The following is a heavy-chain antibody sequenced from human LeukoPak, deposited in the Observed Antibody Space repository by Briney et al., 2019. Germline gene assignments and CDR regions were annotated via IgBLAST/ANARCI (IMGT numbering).Heavy chain of an antibody. D-gene: IGHD3-22*01. CDR3: ARVTRDSSGYYYGMIAFDI. CDR2: IFYTGST. Sequence: SEILSLTCTVSGGSISSYYWTWIRQPPGKGLEWIGYIFYTGSTNYNPSLKSRVTISVDMSKNQFSLKLISVTAADTAVYYCARVTRDSSGYYYGMIAFDIWGQGTMVTVSS. CDR1: GGSISSYY. J-gene: IGHJ3*02. V-gene: IGHV4-59*01.